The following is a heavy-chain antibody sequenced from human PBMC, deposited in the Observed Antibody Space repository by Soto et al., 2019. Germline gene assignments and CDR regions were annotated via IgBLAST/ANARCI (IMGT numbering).Heavy chain of an antibody. CDR2: IYYTGST. CDR1: NGSISRNNYY. Sequence: PSETLSLTCTVSNGSISRNNYYWAWIRQPPGKGLEWIGTIYYTGSTYYNPSLKSRVTVSVDTTKNQFSLKVTSVTAADTAVYYGARHSIAAIGWFDPWGQGTLVTVSS. CDR3: ARHSIAAIGWFDP. D-gene: IGHD6-13*01. V-gene: IGHV4-39*01. J-gene: IGHJ5*02.